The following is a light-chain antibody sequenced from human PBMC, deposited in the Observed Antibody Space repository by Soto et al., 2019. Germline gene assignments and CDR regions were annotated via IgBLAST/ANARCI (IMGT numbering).Light chain of an antibody. CDR2: DSS. J-gene: IGKJ2*01. Sequence: DIHMTQSPSTLSASVGDRVTISCRASQPISNWLAWYQQRPGEAPKLLISDSSNLEGGVPPRFSGTGSGSQYPLTISSLQPDDSATYYCQQYNSDPYTFGQGTKLQIK. CDR1: QPISNW. V-gene: IGKV1-5*01. CDR3: QQYNSDPYT.